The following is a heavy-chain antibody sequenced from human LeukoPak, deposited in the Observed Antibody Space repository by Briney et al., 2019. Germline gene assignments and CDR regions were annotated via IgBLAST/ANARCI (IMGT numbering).Heavy chain of an antibody. Sequence: GGSLRLSCVPSGFTFSSYGMRWVRQAPGKGLEWVAFIRYDGSSKYYADSVKGRFTISRDNSKNTLYLEMSSLRVEDTAVYYCAKDWAVRDGYSYYFDYWGQGTLVTVSS. D-gene: IGHD5-24*01. CDR2: IRYDGSSK. J-gene: IGHJ4*02. CDR1: GFTFSSYG. CDR3: AKDWAVRDGYSYYFDY. V-gene: IGHV3-30*02.